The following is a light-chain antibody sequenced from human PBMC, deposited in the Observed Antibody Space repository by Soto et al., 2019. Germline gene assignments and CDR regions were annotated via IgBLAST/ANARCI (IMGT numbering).Light chain of an antibody. CDR2: DVR. Sequence: QSALTQPASVSGSPGQSVTISCTGTSSDVGDYNYVSWYQHHPGKTPKLMIYDVRNRPSGVSNRFSGSKSGNTASLTISGEQADDGADYYCSSYTRSGTRGLVFGGGTHLTVL. J-gene: IGLJ2*01. CDR1: SSDVGDYNY. V-gene: IGLV2-14*03. CDR3: SSYTRSGTRGLV.